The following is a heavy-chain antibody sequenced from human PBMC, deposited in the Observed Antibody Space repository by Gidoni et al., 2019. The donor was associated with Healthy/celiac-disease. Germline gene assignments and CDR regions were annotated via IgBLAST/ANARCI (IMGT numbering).Heavy chain of an antibody. D-gene: IGHD3-3*01. CDR1: GFTFSSYA. J-gene: IGHJ6*02. V-gene: IGHV3-23*01. CDR3: AKAGSRYDFWSGYYTPSYYYYGMDV. CDR2: ISGSGGST. Sequence: EVQLLESGGGLVQPGGSLRLSCAASGFTFSSYAMSWVRQAPGKGLEWVSAISGSGGSTYYADSVKGRFTISRDNSKNTLYLQMNSLRAEDTAVYYCAKAGSRYDFWSGYYTPSYYYYGMDVWGQGTTVTVSS.